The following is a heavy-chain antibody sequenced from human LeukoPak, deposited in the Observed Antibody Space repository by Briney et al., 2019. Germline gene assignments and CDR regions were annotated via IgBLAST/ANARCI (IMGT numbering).Heavy chain of an antibody. J-gene: IGHJ6*02. CDR1: GFTFSSYA. CDR3: VRDQYGLGSSRTGMDV. Sequence: PGGSLRLSCAASGFTFSSYAMSWVRQAPGEGLEWVSAISGSGGSTYYADSVKGRFTISRDNSKNTLYLQMNSLRAEDTAVYHCVRDQYGLGSSRTGMDVWGQGTTVTVSS. V-gene: IGHV3-23*01. D-gene: IGHD3-10*01. CDR2: ISGSGGST.